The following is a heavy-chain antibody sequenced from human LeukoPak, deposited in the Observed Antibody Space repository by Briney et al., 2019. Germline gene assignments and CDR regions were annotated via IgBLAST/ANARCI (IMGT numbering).Heavy chain of an antibody. V-gene: IGHV4-61*02. D-gene: IGHD5-12*01. CDR2: ISTSGST. CDR3: AREWGSGHGSHNWFEP. CDR1: GGSITSGNYY. J-gene: IGHJ5*02. Sequence: SQTLSLTCSVSGGSITSGNYYWSWVRQPGGKGLEWIGRISTSGSTDYNPSLKSRVYISLATSKNQFFLKVNSVTAADTAVYYCAREWGSGHGSHNWFEPWGQGTLVTVSS.